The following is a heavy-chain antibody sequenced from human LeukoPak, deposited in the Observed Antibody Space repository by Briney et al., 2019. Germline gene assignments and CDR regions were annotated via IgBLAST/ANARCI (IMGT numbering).Heavy chain of an antibody. Sequence: SETLSLTCTVSGGSISTSNYYWGWIRQPPGKGLEWIGNIFYSGSTYYNPSLKSRVTISVDTSKNQFSLKLSSVTAADTAVYYCARAIAAAGTNWFDPWGQGTLVTVSS. J-gene: IGHJ5*02. V-gene: IGHV4-39*07. CDR1: GGSISTSNYY. CDR2: IFYSGST. CDR3: ARAIAAAGTNWFDP. D-gene: IGHD6-13*01.